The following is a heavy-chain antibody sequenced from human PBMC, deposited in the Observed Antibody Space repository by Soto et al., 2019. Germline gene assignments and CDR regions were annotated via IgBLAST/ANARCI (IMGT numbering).Heavy chain of an antibody. J-gene: IGHJ6*03. Sequence: ASVKVSCKASGYTFTSYDINWVRQATGQGLEWMGWMNPNSGNTGYAQKFQGRVTMTRNTSISTAYMELSSLRSEDTAVYYCARGYRWFVELLPAHYYYYYYYMDVWGKGSTVTVSS. D-gene: IGHD3-10*01. CDR3: ARGYRWFVELLPAHYYYYYYYMDV. CDR1: GYTFTSYD. CDR2: MNPNSGNT. V-gene: IGHV1-8*01.